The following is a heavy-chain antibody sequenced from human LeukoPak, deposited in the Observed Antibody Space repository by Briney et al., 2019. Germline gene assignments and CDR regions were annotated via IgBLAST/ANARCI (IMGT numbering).Heavy chain of an antibody. CDR1: GDIFTDYY. CDR2: INPNSGGT. CDR3: ARALYGSGSYYKSRGIYFDY. Sequence: ASVKVSCKASGDIFTDYYMYWVRQAPGQGLEWMGRINPNSGGTNYAQKFQGRVTMTRDTSTSTVYMELSSLRSEDTAVYYCARALYGSGSYYKSRGIYFDYWGQGTLDTVSS. V-gene: IGHV1/OR15-1*04. D-gene: IGHD3-10*01. J-gene: IGHJ4*02.